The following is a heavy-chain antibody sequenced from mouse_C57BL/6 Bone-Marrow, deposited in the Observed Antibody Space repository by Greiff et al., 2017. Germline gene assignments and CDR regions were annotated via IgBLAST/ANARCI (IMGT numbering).Heavy chain of an antibody. V-gene: IGHV1-80*01. CDR2: IYPGDGDT. CDR3: ARKDYSGSSDPYYFDY. J-gene: IGHJ2*01. Sequence: QVQLQQSGAELVKPGASVKISCKASGYAFSSYWMHWVKQRPGKGLEWIGQIYPGDGDTNYNGKFKGKATLPADKSYSTAYMQLSTLTSEHSAVYYCARKDYSGSSDPYYFDYWGQGTTLTVSS. D-gene: IGHD1-1*01. CDR1: GYAFSSYW.